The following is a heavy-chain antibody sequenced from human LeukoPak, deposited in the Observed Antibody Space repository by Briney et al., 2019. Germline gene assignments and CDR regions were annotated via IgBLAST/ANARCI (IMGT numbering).Heavy chain of an antibody. CDR2: ISSSSGYI. D-gene: IGHD6-19*01. J-gene: IGHJ5*02. V-gene: IGHV3-23*01. CDR1: GFTFTSYT. Sequence: GGSLRLSCAASGFTFTSYTMNWVRQAPGKRLEWVSSISSSSGYIYYADSMKGRFTISRDNSKNTLYLQMNRLRAEDTAIYYCAKDSRSSGWYNWFDPWGQGTLVTVSS. CDR3: AKDSRSSGWYNWFDP.